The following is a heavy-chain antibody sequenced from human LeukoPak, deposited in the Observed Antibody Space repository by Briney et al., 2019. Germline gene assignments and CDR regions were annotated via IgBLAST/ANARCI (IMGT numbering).Heavy chain of an antibody. CDR3: ARHLTPLWGQLAYYFDY. Sequence: PSETLSLTCTVSGGSISSSSYYWGWIRQPPGKGPEWIGSIYYSGSTYYNPSLKSRVTISVDTSKNQFPLKLSSVTAADTAVYYCARHLTPLWGQLAYYFDYWSQGTLVTVSS. CDR1: GGSISSSSYY. V-gene: IGHV4-39*01. CDR2: IYYSGST. D-gene: IGHD6-13*01. J-gene: IGHJ4*02.